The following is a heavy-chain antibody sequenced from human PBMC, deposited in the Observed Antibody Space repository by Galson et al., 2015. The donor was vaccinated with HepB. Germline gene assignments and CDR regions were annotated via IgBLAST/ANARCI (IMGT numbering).Heavy chain of an antibody. CDR2: ISYDGSNE. CDR1: GFIFSNYA. J-gene: IGHJ5*02. Sequence: SLRLSCAASGFIFSNYAMHWIRQAPGKGLEWLAVISYDGSNEYYADSVKGRFTLSRDNSRNNLYLQVNSLRDDDTAVYYCARAAGYQLIDWFDPWGQGTLVTVSS. D-gene: IGHD2-2*01. CDR3: ARAAGYQLIDWFDP. V-gene: IGHV3-30*04.